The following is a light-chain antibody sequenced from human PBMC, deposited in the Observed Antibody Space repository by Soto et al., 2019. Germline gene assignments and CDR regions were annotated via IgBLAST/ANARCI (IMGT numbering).Light chain of an antibody. Sequence: QSVLTQPPSVSGAPGQRVTIYCTGNSSNIGAGYDVHWYQQLPGTAPKLLIYGNSNRPSGVPDRFSGSKSGTSASLAITGLQAEDEADYYCQSYDSSLSGSVVFGGGTKVTVL. V-gene: IGLV1-40*01. CDR1: SSNIGAGYD. CDR3: QSYDSSLSGSVV. J-gene: IGLJ2*01. CDR2: GNS.